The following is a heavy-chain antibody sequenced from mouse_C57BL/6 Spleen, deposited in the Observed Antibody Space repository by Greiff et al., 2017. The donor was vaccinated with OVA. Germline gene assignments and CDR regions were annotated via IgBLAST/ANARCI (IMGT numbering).Heavy chain of an antibody. CDR1: GFSLTSYG. V-gene: IGHV2-4*01. J-gene: IGHJ3*01. CDR3: ARVYDYDGVFAY. CDR2: IWSGGST. Sequence: QVQLKESGPGLVQPSQSLSITCTISGFSLTSYGVHWVRQPPGKGLEWLGVIWSGGSTDYNAAFISRLSISKDNSKSQVFFKMNSLQADDTAIYYCARVYDYDGVFAYWGQGTLVTVSA. D-gene: IGHD2-4*01.